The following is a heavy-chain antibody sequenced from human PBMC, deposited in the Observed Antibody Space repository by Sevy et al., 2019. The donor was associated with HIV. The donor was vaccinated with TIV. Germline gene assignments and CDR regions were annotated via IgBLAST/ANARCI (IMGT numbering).Heavy chain of an antibody. J-gene: IGHJ5*02. CDR1: GGSISAYH. Sequence: SETLSLTCTVSGGSISAYHWSWIRQPPGKGLEYIGYIHYTGTTNYNPSLKSRVTISVDTSKNQFSLKLSSVTAADTALYYCARAPPVRSGDDSLNWFDPWGQGTLVTASS. D-gene: IGHD5-12*01. CDR3: ARAPPVRSGDDSLNWFDP. CDR2: IHYTGTT. V-gene: IGHV4-59*01.